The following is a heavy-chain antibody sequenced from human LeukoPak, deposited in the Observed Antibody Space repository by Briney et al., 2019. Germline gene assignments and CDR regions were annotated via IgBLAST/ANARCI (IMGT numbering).Heavy chain of an antibody. D-gene: IGHD3-10*01. V-gene: IGHV4-34*01. Sequence: KPSETLSLTCAVYGGSFSGYYRSWIRQPPGKGLEWIGEINHSGSTNYNPSLKSRVTIPLDTSKNQFSLKLSSVTAADTAVYYCARGLGSGSYYIYWGQGTLVTVSS. CDR1: GGSFSGYY. J-gene: IGHJ4*02. CDR2: INHSGST. CDR3: ARGLGSGSYYIY.